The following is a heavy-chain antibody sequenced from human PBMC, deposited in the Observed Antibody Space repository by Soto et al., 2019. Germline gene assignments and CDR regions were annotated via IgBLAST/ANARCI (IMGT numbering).Heavy chain of an antibody. D-gene: IGHD5-18*01. J-gene: IGHJ6*02. CDR2: IYYSGST. CDR3: ARAFSYGYSYYYYGMDV. CDR1: GGSISSGGYY. V-gene: IGHV4-31*03. Sequence: SETLSLTCTVSGGSISSGGYYWSWIRQHPGKGLEWIGYIYYSGSTYYNPSLKSRVTTSVDTSKNQFSLKLSSVTAADTAVYYCARAFSYGYSYYYYGMDVWGQGTTVTVSS.